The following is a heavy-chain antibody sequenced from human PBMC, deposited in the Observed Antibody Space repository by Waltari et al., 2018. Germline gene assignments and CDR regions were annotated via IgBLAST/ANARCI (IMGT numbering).Heavy chain of an antibody. D-gene: IGHD3-10*01. CDR2: IYHSGST. CDR1: GGSISSGGYY. CDR3: ARADITMVRGAEPDYYYYYGMDV. Sequence: QVQLQESGPGLVKPSQTLSLTCTVSGGSISSGGYYWSWIRQHPGKGLEWIGYIYHSGSTYYNPSLKSRVTISVDRSKNQFSLKLSSVTAADTAVYYCARADITMVRGAEPDYYYYYGMDVWGQGTTVTVSS. V-gene: IGHV4-31*03. J-gene: IGHJ6*02.